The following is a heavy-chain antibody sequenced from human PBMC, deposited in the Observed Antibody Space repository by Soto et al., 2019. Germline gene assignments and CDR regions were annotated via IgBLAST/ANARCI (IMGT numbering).Heavy chain of an antibody. CDR1: GFTFSSYA. Sequence: AGGSLRLSCAASGFTFSSYAMSWVRQAPGKGLEWVSAITDSGSRTYYADSVKGRFIISRDNSKSELYLQMNSLRAEDTALYYCTKNPPTIGYWYFDLWGRGTLVTVSS. CDR3: TKNPPTIGYWYFDL. J-gene: IGHJ2*01. CDR2: ITDSGSRT. V-gene: IGHV3-23*01.